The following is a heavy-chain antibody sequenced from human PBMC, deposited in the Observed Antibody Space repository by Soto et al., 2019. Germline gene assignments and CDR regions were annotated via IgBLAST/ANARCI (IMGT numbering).Heavy chain of an antibody. CDR1: GGSISYYY. Sequence: PSETLSLTCTVSGGSISYYYWSWIRQPPGKGLEWIGYIYYSGSTNYNPSLKSRVTMSVDTSKNQFSLKLSSVTAADTALYYCAIQGFGATRGLVDFWGQGTTVTVSS. V-gene: IGHV4-59*08. CDR2: IYYSGST. CDR3: AIQGFGATRGLVDF. J-gene: IGHJ6*01. D-gene: IGHD3-10*01.